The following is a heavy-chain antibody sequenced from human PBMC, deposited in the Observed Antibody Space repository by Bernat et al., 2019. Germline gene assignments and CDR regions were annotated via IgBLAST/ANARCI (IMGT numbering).Heavy chain of an antibody. V-gene: IGHV3-30-3*01. D-gene: IGHD5-12*01. J-gene: IGHJ4*02. CDR2: ISYDGSNK. Sequence: QVQLVESGGGVVQPGRSLRLSCAASGFTFSSYAMHWVRQAPGKGLEWVAVISYDGSNKYYAESVKGRFTISRDNSKNTLYLQMNRLRAEDTAVYYCARDPPPIVATITGDYFDYWGQGTLVTVSS. CDR3: ARDPPPIVATITGDYFDY. CDR1: GFTFSSYA.